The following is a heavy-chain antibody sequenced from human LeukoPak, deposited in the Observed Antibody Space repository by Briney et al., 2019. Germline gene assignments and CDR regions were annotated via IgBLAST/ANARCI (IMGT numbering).Heavy chain of an antibody. J-gene: IGHJ6*03. V-gene: IGHV4-34*01. CDR3: ARDAQMGSNWPGRRCYYIDV. CDR2: INHSGDT. CDR1: GGSFRGYY. D-gene: IGHD1-1*01. Sequence: SETLSLTCAVYGGSFRGYYWTWIRRTPGKGLEWIGEINHSGDTNYNPSLKGRVIMSVDTSKNQFSLKLSSVTAADTSVYYCARDAQMGSNWPGRRCYYIDVWGQGTMVTVSS.